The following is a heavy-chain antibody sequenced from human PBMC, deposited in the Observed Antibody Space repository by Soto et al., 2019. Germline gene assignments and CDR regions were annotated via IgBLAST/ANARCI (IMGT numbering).Heavy chain of an antibody. CDR3: ARVGGLPAHRLYYYYGMDV. J-gene: IGHJ6*02. D-gene: IGHD2-2*01. Sequence: PSETLSLTCTVSGGSISSYYWSWIRQPAGKGLEWIGRIYTSGSTNYNPSLKSRVTMSVDASKNQFSLKLSSVTAADTAVYYCARVGGLPAHRLYYYYGMDVWGQGTTVTVSS. CDR2: IYTSGST. V-gene: IGHV4-4*07. CDR1: GGSISSYY.